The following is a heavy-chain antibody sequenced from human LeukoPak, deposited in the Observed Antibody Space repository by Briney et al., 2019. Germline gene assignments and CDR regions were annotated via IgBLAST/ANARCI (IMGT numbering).Heavy chain of an antibody. CDR1: SGSVSSGNYY. D-gene: IGHD2-21*01. Sequence: SGTLSLACTVSSGSVSSGNYYWSWIRQPPGKGLEWIGYVYYSGSTNYNPSLKSRVTISVDTSKNQFSLKLSSVTAADTAVYYCARCGGRYFDYWGQGTLVTVSS. CDR2: VYYSGST. J-gene: IGHJ4*02. V-gene: IGHV4-61*01. CDR3: ARCGGRYFDY.